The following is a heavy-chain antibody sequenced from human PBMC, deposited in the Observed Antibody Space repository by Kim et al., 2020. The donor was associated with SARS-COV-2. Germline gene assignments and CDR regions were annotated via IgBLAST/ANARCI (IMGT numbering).Heavy chain of an antibody. Sequence: GGSLRLSCAASGFTFNTYGMHWVRQAPGKGLEWVAVISYDGSNKYYADSVKGRFTISRDNSKNTLYLQMNSLRIEDTAVYYCAKSFSGSYFGYDYWGQGTRVTVS. CDR2: ISYDGSNK. CDR3: AKSFSGSYFGYDY. CDR1: GFTFNTYG. D-gene: IGHD1-26*01. V-gene: IGHV3-30*18. J-gene: IGHJ4*02.